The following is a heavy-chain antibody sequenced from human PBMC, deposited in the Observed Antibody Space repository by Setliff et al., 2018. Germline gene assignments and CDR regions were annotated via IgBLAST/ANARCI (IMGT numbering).Heavy chain of an antibody. CDR2: ISRSSTYI. Sequence: GESLKLSCAASGFTFSTHSMNWVRQAPGKGLEWVSSISRSSTYIYYADSMKGRFTISRDNAKNSLYLQMNSLRAEDTAVCYCASAGHSGSWFPFDAFHIWGQGTMVTVSS. J-gene: IGHJ3*02. D-gene: IGHD6-13*01. V-gene: IGHV3-21*01. CDR1: GFTFSTHS. CDR3: ASAGHSGSWFPFDAFHI.